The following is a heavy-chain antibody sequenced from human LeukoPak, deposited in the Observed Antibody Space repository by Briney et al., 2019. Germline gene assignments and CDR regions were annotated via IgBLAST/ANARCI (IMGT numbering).Heavy chain of an antibody. Sequence: GGSLRLSCAASGFTFSSYWMHWVRQAPGKGLVWVSRTNSDGSSTSYADSVKGRFTISRDNAKNTLYLQMNSLRAEDTAVYYCARDLPYDYGDYETDYWGQGTLVTVSS. J-gene: IGHJ4*02. CDR1: GFTFSSYW. D-gene: IGHD4-17*01. CDR2: TNSDGSST. V-gene: IGHV3-74*01. CDR3: ARDLPYDYGDYETDY.